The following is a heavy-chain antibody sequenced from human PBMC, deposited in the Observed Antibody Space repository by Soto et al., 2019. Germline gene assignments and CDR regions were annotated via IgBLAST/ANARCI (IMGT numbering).Heavy chain of an antibody. J-gene: IGHJ2*01. CDR1: GYTFTSYD. D-gene: IGHD2-8*01. CDR2: MNPNSGNT. Sequence: QVQLVQSGAEVKKPGASVKVSCKASGYTFTSYDINWVRQATGQGLEWMGWMNPNSGNTGYAQKFQGTVTMNRNTSISTAHMELSSLESEDTAVYYCARGNPTGVVWYFDLWGRGTQVTISS. CDR3: ARGNPTGVVWYFDL. V-gene: IGHV1-8*01.